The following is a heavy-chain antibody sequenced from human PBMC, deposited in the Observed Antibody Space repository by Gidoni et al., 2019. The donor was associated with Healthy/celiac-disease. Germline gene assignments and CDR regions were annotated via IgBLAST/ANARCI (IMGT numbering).Heavy chain of an antibody. CDR1: GGSISSSSYY. J-gene: IGHJ4*02. V-gene: IGHV4-39*01. CDR3: ARPLQGSSSPFSY. CDR2: IYYSGRT. Sequence: QLQLQESGPGLVKPSETMSLTCTVYGGSISSSSYYWGWILQPPVKGLEWIGSIYYSGRTYYPPSLTSRVTISVDTSKNQFSLKLSSVPAADTAVYYCARPLQGSSSPFSYWGQGTLVTVSS. D-gene: IGHD6-6*01.